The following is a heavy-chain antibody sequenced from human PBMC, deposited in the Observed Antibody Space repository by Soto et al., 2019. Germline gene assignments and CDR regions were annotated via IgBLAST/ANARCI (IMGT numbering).Heavy chain of an antibody. CDR1: GYTFTSYY. J-gene: IGHJ6*02. V-gene: IGHV1-8*02. CDR2: MNPNSGNT. CDR3: ARGRNGMDV. Sequence: SMKVSCKASGYTFTSYYMHWVRQATGQGLEWMGWMNPNSGNTGYAQKFQGRVTMTRNTSISTAYMELSSLRSEDTAVYYCARGRNGMDVWGQGTTVTVSS.